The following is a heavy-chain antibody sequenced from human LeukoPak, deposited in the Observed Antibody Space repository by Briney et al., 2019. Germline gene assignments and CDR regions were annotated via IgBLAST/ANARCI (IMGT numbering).Heavy chain of an antibody. CDR2: IYSGGST. Sequence: HSGGSLRLSCAVSGFTVSSNYISWVRQAPGKGLEWVSVIYSGGSTYYADSVKGRFTISRDNSKNTLYLQMNSMRAEDTAVYYCARDSRQDYYDSSGYLWFAFDIWGQGTMVTVSS. V-gene: IGHV3-53*01. D-gene: IGHD3-22*01. J-gene: IGHJ3*02. CDR3: ARDSRQDYYDSSGYLWFAFDI. CDR1: GFTVSSNY.